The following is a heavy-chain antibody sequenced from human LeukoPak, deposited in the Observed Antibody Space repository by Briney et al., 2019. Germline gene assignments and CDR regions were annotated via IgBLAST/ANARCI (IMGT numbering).Heavy chain of an antibody. V-gene: IGHV4-34*01. CDR3: ARGATISETGYFDF. D-gene: IGHD5-24*01. CDR2: IDHRGDT. Sequence: PSETLSLTCAVYGGSFSRYYWSWIRQSPGKGLEWIAEIDHRGDTNYNPSVKSRVTISVDTSKNQFSLKVRSLSAADTALYYCARGATISETGYFDFWGQGTPVTVSP. CDR1: GGSFSRYY. J-gene: IGHJ4*03.